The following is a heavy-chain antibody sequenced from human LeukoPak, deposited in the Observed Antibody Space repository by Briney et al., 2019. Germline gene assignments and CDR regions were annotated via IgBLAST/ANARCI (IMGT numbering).Heavy chain of an antibody. D-gene: IGHD1-26*01. Sequence: KSSETLSLTCTISGDSINSYYWSWIRQPAGKGLEWIGRIYTSGSTNYNPSLKSRVTISVDTSKNQFSLKLSSVTAADTAVYYCARRSRLGATHFDYWGQGTLVTVSS. V-gene: IGHV4-4*07. J-gene: IGHJ4*02. CDR2: IYTSGST. CDR3: ARRSRLGATHFDY. CDR1: GDSINSYY.